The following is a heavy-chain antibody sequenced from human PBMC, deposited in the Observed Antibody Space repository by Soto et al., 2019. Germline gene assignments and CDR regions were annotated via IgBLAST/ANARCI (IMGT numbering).Heavy chain of an antibody. J-gene: IGHJ6*02. V-gene: IGHV4-34*01. Sequence: PSETLSLTCAVYGGSFSGYYWSWIRQPPGKGLEWIGEINHSGSTNYNPSLKSRVTISVDTSKNQFSLKLSSVTAADTAVYYCERSRIAAAGFPYYYYYGMDISGQGTTVTVSS. CDR3: ERSRIAAAGFPYYYYYGMDI. CDR2: INHSGST. CDR1: GGSFSGYY. D-gene: IGHD6-13*01.